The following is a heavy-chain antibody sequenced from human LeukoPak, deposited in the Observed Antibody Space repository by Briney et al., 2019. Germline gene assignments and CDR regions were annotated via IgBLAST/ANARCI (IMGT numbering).Heavy chain of an antibody. V-gene: IGHV3-53*01. D-gene: IGHD3-22*01. CDR3: AKGSSGSTFGY. Sequence: PGGSLRLSCAASGFTVSSNYMSWVRQAPGKGLEWVSVIYSGGSTYYADSVKGRFTISRDNSKNTLYLQMNSLRAEDTAVYYCAKGSSGSTFGYWGQGTLVTVSS. CDR1: GFTVSSNY. CDR2: IYSGGST. J-gene: IGHJ4*02.